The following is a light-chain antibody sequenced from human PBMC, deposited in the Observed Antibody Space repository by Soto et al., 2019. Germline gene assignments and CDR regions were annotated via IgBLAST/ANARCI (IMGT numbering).Light chain of an antibody. CDR2: KAS. CDR1: QSISTR. V-gene: IGKV1-5*03. CDR3: QQCLTIPAG. Sequence: DIHMTQTPSTLSASVGDRVTITCRASQSISTRLNWYQQKPGKAPNLLIYKASNLENGVPSRFSGSGSGTDFTLTIISLQPDDFATYFCQQCLTIPAGFGRGTKVDIK. J-gene: IGKJ1*01.